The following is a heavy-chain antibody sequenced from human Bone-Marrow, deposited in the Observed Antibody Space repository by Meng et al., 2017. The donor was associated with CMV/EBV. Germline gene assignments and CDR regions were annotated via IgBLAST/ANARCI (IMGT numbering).Heavy chain of an antibody. CDR1: GFTFSSYW. V-gene: IGHV3-74*01. CDR2: INSDGSST. Sequence: GGSLRLSCAASGFTFSSYWMHWVRQAPGKGLVWVSRINSDGSSTGYADSVKGRFTISRDNAKNTLYLQMNSLRAEDTAVYYCARVSPPSGYSSGWYSNYYYYGMDVWGQGTTVTVSS. J-gene: IGHJ6*02. CDR3: ARVSPPSGYSSGWYSNYYYYGMDV. D-gene: IGHD6-19*01.